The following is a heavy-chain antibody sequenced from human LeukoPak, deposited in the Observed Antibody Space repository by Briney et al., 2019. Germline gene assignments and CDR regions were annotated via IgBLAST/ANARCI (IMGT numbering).Heavy chain of an antibody. CDR2: SRGSGGIT. J-gene: IGHJ3*02. Sequence: TGGSLRLSCAGSGFTFSTHAMSWVRQAPGKGLEWVSTSRGSGGITYYADSVKGRFTISRDQSKNTLYLQMNSLRVEDTAVYYCAKGYADYGADAFDIWGQGTLVTVSS. D-gene: IGHD4-17*01. CDR3: AKGYADYGADAFDI. CDR1: GFTFSTHA. V-gene: IGHV3-23*01.